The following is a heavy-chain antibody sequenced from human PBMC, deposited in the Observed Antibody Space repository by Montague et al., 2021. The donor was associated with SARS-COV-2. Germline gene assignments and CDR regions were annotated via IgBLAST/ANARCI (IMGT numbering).Heavy chain of an antibody. J-gene: IGHJ5*02. V-gene: IGHV2-70*11. CDR2: IDWDDDK. CDR1: GFSLSTSGMC. CDR3: ARILVAAAGSPFDP. D-gene: IGHD6-13*01. Sequence: PALGKPTQTLTLTCTFSGFSLSTSGMCVSWIRQPPGKALERLARIDWDDDKYYSTSLKTRLTISKDTSKNQVVLTMTNMDPVDTATYYCARILVAAAGSPFDPWGQGTLVTVSS.